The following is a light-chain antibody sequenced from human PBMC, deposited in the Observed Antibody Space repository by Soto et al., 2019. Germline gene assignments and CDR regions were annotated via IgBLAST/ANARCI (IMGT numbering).Light chain of an antibody. Sequence: EIVLTQSPGTLSLSPGQRATVSCRASESISRDYLAWYQQRLGQAPRLLIYGASSGATGIPDRFSGSGSGTDFTLTISRLEPEDFAIYYCQQYGGVPYTFGQGTQLEIK. CDR2: GAS. CDR3: QQYGGVPYT. V-gene: IGKV3-20*01. CDR1: ESISRDY. J-gene: IGKJ2*01.